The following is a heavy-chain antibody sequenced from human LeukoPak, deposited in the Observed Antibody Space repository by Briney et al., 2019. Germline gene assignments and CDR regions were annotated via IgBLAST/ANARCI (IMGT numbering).Heavy chain of an antibody. D-gene: IGHD4-23*01. CDR3: ARDYGGHGEYFDY. CDR2: ISASTTTI. CDR1: GFTFSSYN. J-gene: IGHJ4*02. Sequence: PGGSLRLSCAASGFTFSSYNVNWVRQAPRKGLEWISYISASTTTIYYADSVRGRFTISRDNAKNSVYLQMNSLRDEDTAVYYCARDYGGHGEYFDYWGQGTLVTVSS. V-gene: IGHV3-48*02.